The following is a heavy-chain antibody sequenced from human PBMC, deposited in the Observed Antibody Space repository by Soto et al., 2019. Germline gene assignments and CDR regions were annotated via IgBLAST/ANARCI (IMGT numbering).Heavy chain of an antibody. D-gene: IGHD5-18*01. CDR1: GLSLSTSGVA. CDR2: IYWDDDK. CDR3: AHGWGYSYGPNWFDP. Sequence: SGPTLVNPTQTLTLTCTFSGLSLSTSGVAVGWIRQPPGKALEWLALIYWDDDKRYSPSLKSRLTITKDTSKNQVVLTMTNMDPVDTATYYCAHGWGYSYGPNWFDPWGQGTLVTVSS. V-gene: IGHV2-5*02. J-gene: IGHJ5*02.